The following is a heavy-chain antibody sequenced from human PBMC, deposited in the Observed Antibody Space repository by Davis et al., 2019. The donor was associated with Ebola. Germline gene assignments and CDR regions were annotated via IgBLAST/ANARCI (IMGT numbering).Heavy chain of an antibody. V-gene: IGHV1-69*13. J-gene: IGHJ6*02. CDR1: VGTFSSYA. Sequence: AASVKVSCKASVGTFSSYAISWVRQAPGQGLEWMGGIIPIFGTANYAQKFQGRVTITADESTSTAYMELSSLRSEDTAVYYCARSEPSNYYYYGMDVWGQGTTVTVSS. CDR3: ARSEPSNYYYYGMDV. CDR2: IIPIFGTA. D-gene: IGHD4-11*01.